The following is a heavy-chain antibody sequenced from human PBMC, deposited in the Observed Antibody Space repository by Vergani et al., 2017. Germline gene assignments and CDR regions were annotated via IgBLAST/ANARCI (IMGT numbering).Heavy chain of an antibody. J-gene: IGHJ4*02. CDR1: GYTFTGYY. Sequence: QVQLVQSGAEVKKPGASVKVSCKASGYTFTGYYMHWVRQAPGQGLEWMGWINPNSGGTNYAQKFQGRVTITADKSTSTAYMELSSLRSEDTAVYYCAKVRGWLQLLSFDYWGQGTLVTVSS. CDR3: AKVRGWLQLLSFDY. D-gene: IGHD5-24*01. CDR2: INPNSGGT. V-gene: IGHV1-2*02.